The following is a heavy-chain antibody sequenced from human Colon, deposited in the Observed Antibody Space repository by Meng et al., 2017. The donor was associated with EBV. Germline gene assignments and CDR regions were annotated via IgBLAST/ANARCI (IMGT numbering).Heavy chain of an antibody. V-gene: IGHV4-4*02. CDR3: TTLYGDSIS. D-gene: IGHD4-17*01. Sequence: QLQLQESGSGLGKPSXXLSLTCAVSGGSIRNDQWWSWVRQAPGKGLEWIGEIYHSGRTNYNPSVKSRVSMSVDKSQNHFSLRLSSVTAADTAVYYCTTLYGDSISGGQGTMVTVSA. CDR1: GGSIRNDQW. CDR2: IYHSGRT. J-gene: IGHJ4*02.